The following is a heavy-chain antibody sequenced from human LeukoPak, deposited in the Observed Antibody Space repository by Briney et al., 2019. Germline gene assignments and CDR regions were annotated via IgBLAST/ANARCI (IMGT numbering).Heavy chain of an antibody. CDR3: ARVDTRLGPMGEYHYFDY. D-gene: IGHD3-16*01. CDR2: INPNSGGT. V-gene: IGHV1-2*02. J-gene: IGHJ4*02. Sequence: GASVKVSCKASGYTFTGYYMHWVRQAPGQGLEWMGWINPNSGGTNYAQKFQGRVTMTRDTSISTAYMELSRLRSDDTAVYYCARVDTRLGPMGEYHYFDYWGQGTLVTVSS. CDR1: GYTFTGYY.